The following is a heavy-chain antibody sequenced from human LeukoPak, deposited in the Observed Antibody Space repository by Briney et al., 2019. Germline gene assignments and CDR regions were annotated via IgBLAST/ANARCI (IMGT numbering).Heavy chain of an antibody. CDR1: GYSFTSYW. D-gene: IGHD3-10*01. V-gene: IGHV5-51*01. CDR2: IYPGDSDT. CDR3: ARQSYYYGSGSYSGWFDP. J-gene: IGHJ5*02. Sequence: GESLKISCKGSGYSFTSYWIGWMRQMPGKGLEWMGIIYPGDSDTRYSPSFQGQVTISADKSISTAYLQWSSLKASGTAMYYCARQSYYYGSGSYSGWFDPWGQGTLVTVSS.